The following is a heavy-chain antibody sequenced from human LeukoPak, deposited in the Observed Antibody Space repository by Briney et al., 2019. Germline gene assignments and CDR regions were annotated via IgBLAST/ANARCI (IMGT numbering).Heavy chain of an antibody. J-gene: IGHJ4*02. Sequence: NTSESLSLTCAVYGRSFCGYYWSWVRQPPGKGLEWIGDINHSGITNYNPSLKSRVTISLDTSKNQFSLQLSSVTAADTAVYYCASIPGMSSGGDILLDYSGQGTLVTVSS. CDR2: INHSGIT. V-gene: IGHV4-34*01. D-gene: IGHD2-21*02. CDR3: ASIPGMSSGGDILLDY. CDR1: GRSFCGYY.